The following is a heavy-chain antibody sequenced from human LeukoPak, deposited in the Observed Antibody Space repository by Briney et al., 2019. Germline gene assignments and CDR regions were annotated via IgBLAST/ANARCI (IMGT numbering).Heavy chain of an antibody. CDR2: ISGSGGST. D-gene: IGHD1-14*01. CDR3: ARRGGGGLNYYYYYMDV. CDR1: GFTFTNNF. Sequence: PGGSLRLSCAASGFTFTNNFMSWVRQAPGKGLEWVSAISGSGGSTYYADSVKGRFTISRDNSKNTLYLQMNSLRAEDTAVYYCARRGGGGLNYYYYYMDVWGKGTTVTVSS. J-gene: IGHJ6*03. V-gene: IGHV3-23*01.